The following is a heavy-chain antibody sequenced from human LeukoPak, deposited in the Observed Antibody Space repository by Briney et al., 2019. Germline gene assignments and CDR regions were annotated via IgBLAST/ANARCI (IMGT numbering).Heavy chain of an antibody. V-gene: IGHV3-73*01. D-gene: IGHD6-19*01. CDR3: ARTRNEYSSGWEDYYYMDV. J-gene: IGHJ6*03. Sequence: PGGSLRLSCAASGFTFSGSAMHWVRQASGKGLEWVGRIRSKTHTYATAYAASVKGRFTISRDKSRNTMYLHMNSLRAEDTAVYYCARTRNEYSSGWEDYYYMDVWGKGTTVTISS. CDR1: GFTFSGSA. CDR2: IRSKTHTYAT.